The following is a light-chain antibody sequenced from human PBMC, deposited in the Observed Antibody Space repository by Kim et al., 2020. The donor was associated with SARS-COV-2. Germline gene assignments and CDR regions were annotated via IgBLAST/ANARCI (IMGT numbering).Light chain of an antibody. CDR2: YAS. CDR1: NIGSKS. Sequence: APGKMARITCGGKNIGSKSVHWYQRKPGQDPVLVMYYASARPSGNPERFSGSNSGNTATLTIGRVEAGDEADYYCQVWDSSSDHPVFGRGTQLTVL. V-gene: IGLV3-21*04. CDR3: QVWDSSSDHPV. J-gene: IGLJ3*02.